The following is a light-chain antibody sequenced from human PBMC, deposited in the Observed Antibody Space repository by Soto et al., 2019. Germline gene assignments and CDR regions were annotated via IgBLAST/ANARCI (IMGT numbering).Light chain of an antibody. CDR2: LEGSGSY. CDR3: ETWDTNVVV. Sequence: QPVLTQSSSASASLGSSVKLTCTLSSGHSTYIIAWHQQQPGKAPRYLMKLEGSGSYNKGSGIPDRFSGSSSGADRYLTIPNLPFEDEADYYCETWDTNVVVFGGGTKVTVL. J-gene: IGLJ2*01. V-gene: IGLV4-60*02. CDR1: SGHSTYI.